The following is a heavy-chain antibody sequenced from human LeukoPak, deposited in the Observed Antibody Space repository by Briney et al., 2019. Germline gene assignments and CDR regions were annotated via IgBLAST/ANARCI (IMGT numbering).Heavy chain of an antibody. CDR2: FDPEDGET. V-gene: IGHV1-24*01. CDR3: ATDPTTRLRRPTSAYGMDV. CDR1: GYTLTELS. Sequence: ASVKVSCKVSGYTLTELSMHWVRQAPGKGLEWMGGFDPEDGETIYAQKFQGRVTMTEDTSTDTAYMELSSLRSVDTAVYYCATDPTTRLRRPTSAYGMDVWGQGTTVTVSS. D-gene: IGHD4-17*01. J-gene: IGHJ6*02.